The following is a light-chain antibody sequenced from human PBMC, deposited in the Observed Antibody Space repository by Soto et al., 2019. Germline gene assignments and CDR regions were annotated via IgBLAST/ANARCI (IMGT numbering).Light chain of an antibody. Sequence: QCALTHPRSVSWSPGHLVTISCTGTSSDVGGYNYVSWYQQHPGKAPKLMIYDVSKRPSGVPDRFSGSKSGNTASLTISGLQAEDEADYYCCSYAGSYNFYVFGTGTKVAVL. J-gene: IGLJ1*01. CDR3: CSYAGSYNFYV. V-gene: IGLV2-11*01. CDR1: SSDVGGYNY. CDR2: DVS.